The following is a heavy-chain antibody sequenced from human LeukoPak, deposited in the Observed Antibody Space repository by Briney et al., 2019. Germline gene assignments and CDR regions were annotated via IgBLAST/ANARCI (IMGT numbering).Heavy chain of an antibody. CDR1: GFTFSDHY. D-gene: IGHD3-22*01. J-gene: IGHJ4*02. CDR3: ARVKYSSGSYFDY. V-gene: IGHV3-72*01. CDR2: TRNKANSYTT. Sequence: GGSLRLSCAASGFTFSDHYMGWVRQAPGKGLEWVGRTRNKANSYTTEYAASVKGRFTISRDDSKNSLYLQMNSLKTEDTAVYYCARVKYSSGSYFDYWGQGTLVTVSS.